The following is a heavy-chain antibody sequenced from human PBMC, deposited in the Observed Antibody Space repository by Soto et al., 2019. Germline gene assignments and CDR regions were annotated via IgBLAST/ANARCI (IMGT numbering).Heavy chain of an antibody. CDR1: GFTFSRYG. J-gene: IGHJ4*02. CDR3: ARDSSGFVAVAGTIDY. Sequence: SLRLSCAASGFTFSRYGMHGVRQAPGKGLEWVAVIWYDGSNKYYADSVKGRFTISRDNSKNTLYLQMNSLRAEDTAVYYCARDSSGFVAVAGTIDYWGQGTLVTVSS. V-gene: IGHV3-33*01. CDR2: IWYDGSNK. D-gene: IGHD6-19*01.